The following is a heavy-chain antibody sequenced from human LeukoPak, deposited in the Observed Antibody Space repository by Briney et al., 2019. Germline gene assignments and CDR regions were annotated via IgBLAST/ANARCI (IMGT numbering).Heavy chain of an antibody. D-gene: IGHD5-24*01. CDR2: IIPIFGTG. CDR3: ASALEMATPNGAFDI. Sequence: SVKVSCKASGGTFSSYAISLVREAPGQGLEWMGGIIPIFGTGNFAQKVQGRVTITAYESTSTAYMELSSLRSEDTAVYYCASALEMATPNGAFDIWGQGTMVTVSS. V-gene: IGHV1-69*01. CDR1: GGTFSSYA. J-gene: IGHJ3*02.